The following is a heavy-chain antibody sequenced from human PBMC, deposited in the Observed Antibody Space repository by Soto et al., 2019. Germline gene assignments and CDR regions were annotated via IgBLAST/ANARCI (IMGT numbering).Heavy chain of an antibody. J-gene: IGHJ4*02. CDR1: GGAISSGGYY. Sequence: SETLSLTCTVSGGAISSGGYYWSWIRQHPGKGLEWIGYIYYSGSTYYNPSLKSRVTISVDTSKNQFSLKLSSVTAADTAVYYFARVFKGYDFWSGYYIFAYWGQGTLVTVSA. D-gene: IGHD3-3*01. CDR2: IYYSGST. V-gene: IGHV4-31*03. CDR3: ARVFKGYDFWSGYYIFAY.